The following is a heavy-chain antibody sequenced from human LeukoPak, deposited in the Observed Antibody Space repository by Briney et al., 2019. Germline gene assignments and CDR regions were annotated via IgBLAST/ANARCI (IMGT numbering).Heavy chain of an antibody. CDR3: ANGGRVGYNWYYFDY. J-gene: IGHJ4*02. V-gene: IGHV3-23*01. D-gene: IGHD5-24*01. CDR1: GLSFSSHA. Sequence: PGGSLRLSCAASGLSFSSHAMNWVRQAPGKGLEWVSAISGSGDSTYYADSVKGRFTISRDNSKNTLYMQMNSLRAEDTAVYYCANGGRVGYNWYYFDYWGQGTLVTVSS. CDR2: ISGSGDST.